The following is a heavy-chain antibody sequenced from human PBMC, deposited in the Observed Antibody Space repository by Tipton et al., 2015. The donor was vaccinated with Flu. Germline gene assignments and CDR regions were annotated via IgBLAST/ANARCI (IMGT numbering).Heavy chain of an antibody. D-gene: IGHD4-11*01. CDR2: ICPGSP. Sequence: GLVKPSETLSLTCTLSSASVSSAGYYWTWVRQPPGKGLEWIGNICPGSPYYNPSLRSRVTMSIDRSNVQFSLRLTSVTAADTAVYFCARRTFSNYVSEPKNWFDFWGQGTLVTVSS. CDR3: ARRTFSNYVSEPKNWFDF. CDR1: SASVSSAGYY. V-gene: IGHV4-61*08. J-gene: IGHJ5*01.